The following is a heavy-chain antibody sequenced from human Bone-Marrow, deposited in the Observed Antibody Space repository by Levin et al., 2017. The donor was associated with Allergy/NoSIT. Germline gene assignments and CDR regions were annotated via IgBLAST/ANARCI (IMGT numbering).Heavy chain of an antibody. Sequence: GGSLRLSCVASGFTFHTYAINWVRQAPGKGLQWVSAISADGTTTYFTDSVRGRFTGSRDNSRNTLSLQMNSLRVEDTARYFCARTDGSGRPTHHYYYLDVRGKGTTVTVSS. CDR1: GFTFHTYA. J-gene: IGHJ6*03. D-gene: IGHD6-25*01. CDR3: ARTDGSGRPTHHYYYLDV. V-gene: IGHV3-23*01. CDR2: ISADGTTT.